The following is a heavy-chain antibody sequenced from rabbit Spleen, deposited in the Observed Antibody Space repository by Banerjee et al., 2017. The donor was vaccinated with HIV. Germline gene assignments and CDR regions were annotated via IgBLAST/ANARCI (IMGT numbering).Heavy chain of an antibody. Sequence: QSLEESGGDLVKPGASLTLTCTASGLDFSSSYWICWVRQAPGKGLEWIGCIYTSSGGTWYASWAKGRFTISKTSSTTVTLQMPSLTGADTATYFCGRAYNSVAYYMDLWGPGTLVTVS. CDR3: GRAYNSVAYYMDL. CDR1: GLDFSSSYW. J-gene: IGHJ4*01. V-gene: IGHV1S40*01. CDR2: IYTSSGGT. D-gene: IGHD1-1*01.